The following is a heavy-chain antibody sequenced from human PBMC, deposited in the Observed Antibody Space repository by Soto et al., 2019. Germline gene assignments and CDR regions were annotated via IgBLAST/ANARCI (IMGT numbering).Heavy chain of an antibody. Sequence: QVQLQESGPGLVKPPGTLSLTCAVSGGSISSSNWWSWVRQPPGKGLEWIGEIYHSGSTNYNPSLKRRVALSVDKSKSQFALKVSSVTAADTAVYYCARGAQQWLVSFWGQGTLVTVSS. D-gene: IGHD6-19*01. CDR2: IYHSGST. V-gene: IGHV4-4*03. J-gene: IGHJ4*02. CDR1: GGSISSSNW. CDR3: ARGAQQWLVSF.